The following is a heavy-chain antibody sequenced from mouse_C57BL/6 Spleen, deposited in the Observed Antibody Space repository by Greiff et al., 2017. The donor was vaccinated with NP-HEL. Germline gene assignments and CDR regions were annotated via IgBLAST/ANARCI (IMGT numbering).Heavy chain of an antibody. D-gene: IGHD2-3*01. CDR1: GFTFSDYY. J-gene: IGHJ2*01. CDR3: ARDPGGYYYFDY. Sequence: EVMLVESEGGLVQPGSSMKLSCTASGFTFSDYYMAWVRQVPEKGLEWVANINYDGSSTYYLDSLKSRFIISRDNAKNILYLQMSSLKSEDTATYYCARDPGGYYYFDYWGQGTTLTVSS. V-gene: IGHV5-16*01. CDR2: INYDGSST.